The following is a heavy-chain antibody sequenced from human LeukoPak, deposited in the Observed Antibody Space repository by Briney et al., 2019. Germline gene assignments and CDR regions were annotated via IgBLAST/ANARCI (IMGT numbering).Heavy chain of an antibody. Sequence: SETLSLTCTVSGGSISDYFWSWIRQPAGKGLEWIGRIYSSGSTLYNPSLKSRVTMSVDTSKNQFSLGLTSVTAADTAVYYCARGPYCGDDCYFDSWGRGTLFTVSS. J-gene: IGHJ4*02. CDR3: ARGPYCGDDCYFDS. CDR2: IYSSGST. CDR1: GGSISDYF. D-gene: IGHD2-21*01. V-gene: IGHV4-4*07.